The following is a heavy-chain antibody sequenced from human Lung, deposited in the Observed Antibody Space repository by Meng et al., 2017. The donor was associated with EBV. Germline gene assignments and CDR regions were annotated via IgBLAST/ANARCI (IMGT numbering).Heavy chain of an antibody. CDR3: AGVVGTFYWHFDL. D-gene: IGHD1-1*01. Sequence: QVQLQESRPGLVQPSQTLSLTCTVSGGSISSGDYYWSWIRQPPGKGLEWIGYIYYSGSTHYNPSLKSRVTISVDTSKNQFSLKVSSVTAADTAVYYCAGVVGTFYWHFDLWGRGTLVTVSS. V-gene: IGHV4-30-4*01. CDR1: GGSISSGDYY. CDR2: IYYSGST. J-gene: IGHJ2*01.